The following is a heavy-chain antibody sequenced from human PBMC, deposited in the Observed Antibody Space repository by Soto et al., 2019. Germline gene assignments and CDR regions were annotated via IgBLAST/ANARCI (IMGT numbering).Heavy chain of an antibody. CDR2: IKSETDGGTT. D-gene: IGHD3-16*01. CDR3: AAMKTY. V-gene: IGHV3-15*07. Sequence: EVQQVESGGGLVKPGGSLRLSCAASGFTFKNAWMNWVRQAPGKGLEWVGRIKSETDGGTTDYAAPVKGRFTISRDDSKSTLFLQMNSLKTEDTGVYYCAAMKTYWGQGTPVTVSS. J-gene: IGHJ4*02. CDR1: GFTFKNAW.